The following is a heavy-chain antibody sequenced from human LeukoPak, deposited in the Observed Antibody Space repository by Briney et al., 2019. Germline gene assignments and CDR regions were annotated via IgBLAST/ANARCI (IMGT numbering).Heavy chain of an antibody. J-gene: IGHJ5*02. V-gene: IGHV4-59*12. Sequence: SETLSLTCTVSGGSIRSYYWSWIRQPPGKGLEWIRYIYYSGRTNYNPSLKSRVTISVDTSKNQFSLKLSSVTAADTAVYYCARGRAYYYDSSGYYYHGPWGQGTLVTVSS. D-gene: IGHD3-22*01. CDR1: GGSIRSYY. CDR3: ARGRAYYYDSSGYYYHGP. CDR2: IYYSGRT.